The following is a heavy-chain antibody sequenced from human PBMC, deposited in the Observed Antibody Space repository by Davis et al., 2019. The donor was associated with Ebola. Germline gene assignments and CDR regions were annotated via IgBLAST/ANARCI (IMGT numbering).Heavy chain of an antibody. J-gene: IGHJ5*02. CDR2: IYYSGGT. V-gene: IGHV4-59*08. CDR3: ARQFYWFDP. Sequence: SDTLSLTCTVPGGSISSYYWSWNRLPPRKGLEWFGYIYYSGGTNYNPSLKSRVTISVDTSKNQFSLKLSSVTAADTAVYYCARQFYWFDPWGQGTLVTVSS. CDR1: GGSISSYY.